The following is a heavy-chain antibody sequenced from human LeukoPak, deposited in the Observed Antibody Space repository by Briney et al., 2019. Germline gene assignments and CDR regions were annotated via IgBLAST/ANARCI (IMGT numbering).Heavy chain of an antibody. Sequence: GGSLRLSCAASGFTFSSYAMSWVRQAPGKGLEWVSAISGSGGSTYYADSVKGRFTISRDNSKNTLYLQMNSLRAEDTAVYYCAKDLRFLEWLLSNWFDTWGQGTLVTVSS. CDR1: GFTFSSYA. J-gene: IGHJ5*02. CDR3: AKDLRFLEWLLSNWFDT. CDR2: ISGSGGST. D-gene: IGHD3-3*01. V-gene: IGHV3-23*01.